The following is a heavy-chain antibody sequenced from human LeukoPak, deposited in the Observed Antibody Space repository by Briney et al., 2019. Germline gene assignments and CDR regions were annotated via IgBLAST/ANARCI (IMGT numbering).Heavy chain of an antibody. V-gene: IGHV3-30*02. CDR1: GFTFSTYG. D-gene: IGHD3-22*01. CDR3: AAYYYDSSGNDY. Sequence: GGSLRLSCAASGFTFSTYGMHWVRQAPGKGLEWVAFIHSDENNKYYADSVKGRFTISRDNSKNTLYLQMNSLRAEDTAVYYCAAYYYDSSGNDYWGQGTLVTVSS. J-gene: IGHJ4*02. CDR2: IHSDENNK.